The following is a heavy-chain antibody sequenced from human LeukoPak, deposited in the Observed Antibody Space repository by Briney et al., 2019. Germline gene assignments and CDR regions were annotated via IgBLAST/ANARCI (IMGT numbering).Heavy chain of an antibody. D-gene: IGHD3-22*01. CDR3: ARVTGYMIEDYFDY. CDR1: GGSISSSSYY. Sequence: SETLSLTCAGSGGSISSSSYYWGWIRQPPGKGLESIGSIYYSGSTYYNPSLKSRVTISVDTSKNQFSLKLSSVTAADTAIYYCARVTGYMIEDYFDYWGQGTLVTVSS. CDR2: IYYSGST. J-gene: IGHJ4*02. V-gene: IGHV4-39*07.